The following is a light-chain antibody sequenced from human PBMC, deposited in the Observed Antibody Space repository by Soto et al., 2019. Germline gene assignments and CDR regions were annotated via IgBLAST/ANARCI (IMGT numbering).Light chain of an antibody. CDR3: QQRSNLPQT. Sequence: THRPPTLCLSRRERATLPCRASQSVSSSYLAWYQQKPGQAPRLLIYDASNRATGIPDRFSGGGSGTDFTLTISSLEPEDFAVYYCQQRSNLPQTFGQGTRLEIK. CDR2: DAS. CDR1: QSVSSSY. J-gene: IGKJ5*01. V-gene: IGKV3D-20*02.